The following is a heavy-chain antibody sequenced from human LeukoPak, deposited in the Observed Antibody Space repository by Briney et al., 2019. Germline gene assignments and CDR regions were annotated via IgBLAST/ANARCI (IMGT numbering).Heavy chain of an antibody. CDR3: ARASGSTYGTDY. V-gene: IGHV4-30-4*01. D-gene: IGHD5-18*01. CDR1: GVSINSGDYY. CDR2: IYYSGNT. J-gene: IGHJ4*02. Sequence: PSQTLSLTCIVSGVSINSGDYYWSWIRQPPGKGLEWIGYIYYSGNTYYNPSLKSRVLISRDTSKNQFSLKLSSVTAADTAVYYCARASGSTYGTDYWGQGTLVTVSS.